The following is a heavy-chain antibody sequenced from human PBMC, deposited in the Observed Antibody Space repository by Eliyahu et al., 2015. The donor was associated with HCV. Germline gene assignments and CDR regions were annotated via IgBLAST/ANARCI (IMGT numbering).Heavy chain of an antibody. D-gene: IGHD2-2*01. J-gene: IGHJ3*02. CDR2: ISSSGSTI. CDR1: GFPFSDYY. CDR3: ASYCSSTSCYANDAFDI. Sequence: QVQLVESGGGLVKPGGSLRLSCAASGFPFSDYYMSWIRQAPGKGLEWVSYISSSGSTIYYADSVKGRFTISRDNAKNSLYLQMNSLRAEDTAVYYCASYCSSTSCYANDAFDIWGQGTMVTVSS. V-gene: IGHV3-11*01.